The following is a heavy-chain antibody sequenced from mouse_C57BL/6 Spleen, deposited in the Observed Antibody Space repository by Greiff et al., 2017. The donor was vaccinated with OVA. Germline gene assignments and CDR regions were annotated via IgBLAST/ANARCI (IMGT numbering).Heavy chain of an antibody. V-gene: IGHV1-15*01. J-gene: IGHJ1*03. D-gene: IGHD1-1*01. CDR2: IDPETGGT. CDR3: TENYYGSSYWYFDV. CDR1: GYTFTDYE. Sequence: VQLQQSGAELVRPGASVTLSCKTSGYTFTDYEMHWVKQTPVHGLEWIGAIDPETGGTAYNQKFKGKAILTADKSASTAYMELRSLTSEDSAVYSGTENYYGSSYWYFDVWGTGTTVTVSS.